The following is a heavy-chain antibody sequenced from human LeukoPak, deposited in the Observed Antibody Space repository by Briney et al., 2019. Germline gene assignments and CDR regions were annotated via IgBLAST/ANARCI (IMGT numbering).Heavy chain of an antibody. V-gene: IGHV4-38-2*02. J-gene: IGHJ4*02. D-gene: IGHD6-19*01. Sequence: SETLSLTCTVSGDSISSGNYWGWIRQPPGKGLEWIGSIFHTGSTYFNLSLKSRVTISVDTSKNQFSLRLSSVTAADTAVYYCTRGTDITVAGNYWGQGTLVTVSS. CDR2: IFHTGST. CDR1: GDSISSGNY. CDR3: TRGTDITVAGNY.